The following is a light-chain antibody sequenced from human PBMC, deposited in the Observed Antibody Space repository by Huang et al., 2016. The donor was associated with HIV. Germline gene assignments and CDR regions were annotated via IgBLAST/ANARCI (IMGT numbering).Light chain of an antibody. J-gene: IGKJ4*01. CDR2: GAS. V-gene: IGKV3-15*01. CDR3: QHYSNWPPLT. CDR1: QSFGTN. Sequence: IILTQSPATLSVSPGEGATPSCRASQSFGTNLAWYQQGPGQAPRLLVYGASTRATGVPVRFSGSGSGTKFYLTLSSLQSEDFATYYCQHYSNWPPLTFGGGTKVDI.